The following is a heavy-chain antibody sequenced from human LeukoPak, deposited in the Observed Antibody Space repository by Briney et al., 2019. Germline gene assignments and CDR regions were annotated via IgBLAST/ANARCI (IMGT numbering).Heavy chain of an antibody. CDR3: AKVVGIDYYYMEV. CDR1: GFTFSSYW. D-gene: IGHD7-27*01. J-gene: IGHJ6*03. CDR2: ISYDGGYE. Sequence: PGGSLRLSCAASGFTFSSYWMSWVRQAPGKGLEWVTVISYDGGYEYYADSVKGRFTISRDNSKNTLYLQMNSLRAEDTAVYYCAKVVGIDYYYMEVWGEGTTVTVSS. V-gene: IGHV3-30*18.